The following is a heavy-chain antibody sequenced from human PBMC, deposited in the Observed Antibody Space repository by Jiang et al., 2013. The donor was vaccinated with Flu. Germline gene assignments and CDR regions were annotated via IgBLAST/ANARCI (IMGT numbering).Heavy chain of an antibody. V-gene: IGHV3-9*02. CDR1: GLDSIEGA. CDR3: AKSRGVYFYGTPDGIDK. Sequence: VQLVESGGVLVEPGTSLRLSCRASGLDSIEGALHWVRLPPGKGLEWVAGMSWSGGTLGYADSMQGXLTISRGGAHNSLYLQVDSLRDEDTALYFCAKSRGVYFYGTPDGIDKWGQGTMVTVSS. J-gene: IGHJ3*01. CDR2: MSWSGGTL. D-gene: IGHD3-10*01.